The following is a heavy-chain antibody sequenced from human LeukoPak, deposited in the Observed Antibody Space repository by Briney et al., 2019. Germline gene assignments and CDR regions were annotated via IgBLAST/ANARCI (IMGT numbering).Heavy chain of an antibody. Sequence: ASVKVSCKASGYTFTSYYMHWVRQAPGQGLEWMGIINPSGGSTSYAQKFQGRVTITADESTSTAYMELSSLRSEDTAVYYCARGEAAYNWFDPWGQGTLVTVSS. CDR1: GYTFTSYY. J-gene: IGHJ5*02. CDR2: INPSGGST. V-gene: IGHV1-46*01. CDR3: ARGEAAYNWFDP. D-gene: IGHD6-13*01.